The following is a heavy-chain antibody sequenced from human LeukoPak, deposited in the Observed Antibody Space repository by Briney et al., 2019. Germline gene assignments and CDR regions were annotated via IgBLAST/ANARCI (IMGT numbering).Heavy chain of an antibody. CDR1: GGSFSGYY. D-gene: IGHD2-2*01. CDR3: ARGIGYCSSTSCYYYYYGMDV. J-gene: IGHJ6*02. Sequence: SETLSLTCAVYGGSFSGYYWSWIRQPPGKGLEWIGEINHSGSTNYNPSLKSRVTISVDTSKNQFSLKLSSVTAADTAVYYCARGIGYCSSTSCYYYYYGMDVWGQGTTVTVSS. CDR2: INHSGST. V-gene: IGHV4-34*01.